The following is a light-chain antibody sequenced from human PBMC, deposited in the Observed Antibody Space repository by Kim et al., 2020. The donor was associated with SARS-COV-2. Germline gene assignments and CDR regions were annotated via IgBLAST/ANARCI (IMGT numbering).Light chain of an antibody. CDR3: CSYAGSSSLV. J-gene: IGLJ3*02. Sequence: GQSVTISCTGTSRDVGGYNYVSWYQQHPGKAPKLMTYGVTERPSGVPDRFSGSKSGNTASLTISGLQAEDEADYYCCSYAGSSSLVFGGGTKVTVL. CDR1: SRDVGGYNY. CDR2: GVT. V-gene: IGLV2-11*03.